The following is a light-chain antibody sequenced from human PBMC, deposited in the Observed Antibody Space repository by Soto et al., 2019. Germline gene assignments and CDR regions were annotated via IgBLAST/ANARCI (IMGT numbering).Light chain of an antibody. Sequence: QSALTQPASVSGSPGQSITISCTGTSSDVGSYNLVSWYQQHPGKAPKLMIYEVSKRPSGVSNRFSGSKSGNTASLTISGLQAEDGADYYCCSYAGSSPYVFGTGTKLTVL. CDR3: CSYAGSSPYV. CDR1: SSDVGSYNL. J-gene: IGLJ1*01. V-gene: IGLV2-23*02. CDR2: EVS.